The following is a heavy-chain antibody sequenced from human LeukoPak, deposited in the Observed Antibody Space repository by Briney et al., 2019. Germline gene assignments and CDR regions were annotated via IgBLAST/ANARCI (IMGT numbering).Heavy chain of an antibody. CDR2: INPHSGGT. J-gene: IGHJ4*02. CDR1: GYTFTGYY. Sequence: GASVKVSCKASGYTFTGYYIHWVRQAPGQGLEWMGWINPHSGGTNYAQKFQGGVTMTRDTSITTAYMELSSLRSDDTAVYYCARDVGEYCSSTNGYASHYWGQGTLVTVSS. V-gene: IGHV1-2*02. CDR3: ARDVGEYCSSTNGYASHY. D-gene: IGHD2-2*01.